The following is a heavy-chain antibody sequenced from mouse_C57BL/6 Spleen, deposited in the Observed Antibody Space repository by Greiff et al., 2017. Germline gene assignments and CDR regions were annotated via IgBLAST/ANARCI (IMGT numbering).Heavy chain of an antibody. Sequence: QVQLQQPGAELVKPGASVKMSCTASGYTFTSYWITWVKQRPGQGLEWIGEIYPGSGSTNYNAKFKSKATLTVDTYSSTAYMQLSSLTSEYSAVYYCARPADSSGYGYAMDYWGQGTSVTVSS. CDR1: GYTFTSYW. J-gene: IGHJ4*01. CDR2: IYPGSGST. V-gene: IGHV1-55*01. CDR3: ARPADSSGYGYAMDY. D-gene: IGHD3-2*02.